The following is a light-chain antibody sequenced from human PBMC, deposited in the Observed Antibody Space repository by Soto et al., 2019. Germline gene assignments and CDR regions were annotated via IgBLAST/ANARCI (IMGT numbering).Light chain of an antibody. J-gene: IGKJ5*01. CDR1: QSVRSN. CDR3: QLYSTSLFT. Sequence: EIVLTQSPATLSVSPGERATLSCRASQSVRSNLAWYHQKPGQAPRLLIYGASSRATGIPDRFSGSGYGTDFTLTISRLEPEDFAVYYCQLYSTSLFTFAQGTRLEI. CDR2: GAS. V-gene: IGKV3-20*01.